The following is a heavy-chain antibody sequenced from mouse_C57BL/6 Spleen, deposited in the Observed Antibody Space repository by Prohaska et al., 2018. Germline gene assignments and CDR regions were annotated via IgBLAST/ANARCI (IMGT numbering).Heavy chain of an antibody. D-gene: IGHD1-1*01. J-gene: IGHJ2*01. CDR3: ERRGVAHFDY. V-gene: IGHV1-59*01. Sequence: QVQLQQPGAELVRPGTSVKLSCKASGYTFTSYWMHWVKQRPGQGLECIGVIDPSDSYTNYNQKFKGKATLTVDTSSSTAYMQLSSLTSEDSAVYYCERRGVAHFDYWGQGTTLTVSS. CDR2: IDPSDSYT. CDR1: GYTFTSYW.